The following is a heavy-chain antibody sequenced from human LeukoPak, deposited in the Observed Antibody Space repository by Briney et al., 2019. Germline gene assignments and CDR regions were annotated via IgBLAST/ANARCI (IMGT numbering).Heavy chain of an antibody. Sequence: GGSLRLSCVASGFTVSSHYMSWVRQAPGKGLEWVSAIYTDGSTYYAGSVKGRFTISRDNSENTLYLQMNSLRVEDTAVYYCARDRPAGGVGDFDHWGQGTLVTVSS. J-gene: IGHJ4*02. V-gene: IGHV3-66*01. D-gene: IGHD3-16*01. CDR2: IYTDGST. CDR1: GFTVSSHY. CDR3: ARDRPAGGVGDFDH.